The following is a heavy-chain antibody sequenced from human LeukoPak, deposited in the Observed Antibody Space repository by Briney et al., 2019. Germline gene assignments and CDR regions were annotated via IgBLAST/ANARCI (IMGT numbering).Heavy chain of an antibody. CDR2: INPNSGGT. CDR3: ARDGYCSSTSCYGWFDP. Sequence: EASVKVSCKASGYTFTGYYMHWMRQAPGQGLEWMGWINPNSGGTNYAQKFQGRVTMTRDTSISTAYMELSRLRSDDTAVCYCARDGYCSSTSCYGWFDPWGQGTLVTVSS. V-gene: IGHV1-2*02. D-gene: IGHD2-2*01. CDR1: GYTFTGYY. J-gene: IGHJ5*02.